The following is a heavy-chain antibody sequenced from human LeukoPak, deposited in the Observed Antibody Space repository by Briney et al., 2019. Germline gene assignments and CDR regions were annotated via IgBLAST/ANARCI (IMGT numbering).Heavy chain of an antibody. CDR3: ARLVSGWYDWFDP. V-gene: IGHV5-51*01. CDR1: GYSVSSYW. J-gene: IGHJ5*02. D-gene: IGHD6-19*01. Sequence: GESLKISCKGSGYSVSSYWIGWVRQMPGESLEWMGIIYPGDSDTRYSPSFQGQVTISADKSISTAYLQWSSLKASDTAMYYCARLVSGWYDWFDPWGQGTLVTVSS. CDR2: IYPGDSDT.